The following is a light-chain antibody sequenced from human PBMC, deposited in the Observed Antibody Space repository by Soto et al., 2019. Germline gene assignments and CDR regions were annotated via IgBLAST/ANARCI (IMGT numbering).Light chain of an antibody. Sequence: EVMLTQSPGTLSLSPGERATLSCRASQSIFSNYLAWNQQKSGQSPRLLIYGASNRATGIPDRFSGSGTGTDFTLTISGLEPEKVAVYYCQQYGTSPRTFGQGTKVEF. J-gene: IGKJ1*01. CDR1: QSIFSNY. V-gene: IGKV3-20*01. CDR2: GAS. CDR3: QQYGTSPRT.